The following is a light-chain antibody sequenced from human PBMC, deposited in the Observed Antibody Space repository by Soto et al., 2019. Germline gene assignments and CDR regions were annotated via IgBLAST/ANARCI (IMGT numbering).Light chain of an antibody. Sequence: QSVLTQPASVSGSPGQSITISCTGTSSDVGLYNYVSWYQQHPGKAPKLMIYEVTNRPAGISNRFSGSKSGTTASLTISGLQAEDEADYYCSSYTSSSTLYVFGTGTKVTVL. J-gene: IGLJ1*01. V-gene: IGLV2-14*03. CDR2: EVT. CDR1: SSDVGLYNY. CDR3: SSYTSSSTLYV.